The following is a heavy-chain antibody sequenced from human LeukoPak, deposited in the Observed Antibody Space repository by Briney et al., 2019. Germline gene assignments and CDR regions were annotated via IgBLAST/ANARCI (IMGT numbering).Heavy chain of an antibody. J-gene: IGHJ4*02. CDR2: IHVGNGNT. CDR1: GYIFSNYA. Sequence: ASVKVSCKASGYIFSNYAMHWVRQAPGQRPEWMGWIHVGNGNTKYSQRFQGTVTITRDTSASTAYMELSSLRSEDTAVYYCARDSGAVAFDYWGQGTLVTVSS. V-gene: IGHV1-3*01. CDR3: ARDSGAVAFDY. D-gene: IGHD6-19*01.